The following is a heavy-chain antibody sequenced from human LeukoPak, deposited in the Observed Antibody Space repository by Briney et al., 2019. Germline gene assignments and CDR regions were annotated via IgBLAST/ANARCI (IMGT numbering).Heavy chain of an antibody. CDR3: ARGGFWSGSYYYYYMDV. V-gene: IGHV4-39*07. D-gene: IGHD3-3*01. CDR2: INHSGST. J-gene: IGHJ6*03. Sequence: TSSETLSLTCTVSGGSISSSSYYWGWIRQPPGKGLEWIGEINHSGSTNYNPSLKSRVTISVDTSKNQFSLKLSSVTAADTAVYYCARGGFWSGSYYYYYMDVWGKGTTVTVSS. CDR1: GGSISSSSYY.